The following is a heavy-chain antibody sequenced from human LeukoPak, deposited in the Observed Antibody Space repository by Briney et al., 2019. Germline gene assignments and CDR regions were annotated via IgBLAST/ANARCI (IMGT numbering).Heavy chain of an antibody. J-gene: IGHJ4*02. V-gene: IGHV3-7*01. Sequence: PGGSLRPSCAASGFTFSSYEMNWVRQAPGKGLEWVANIKEDGSEKYYADSVKGRFTISRDNAKNSLYLQMSSLRVEDTAVYYCARTTLNSKWDGGFFINWGQGTLVTVSS. CDR1: GFTFSSYE. CDR3: ARTTLNSKWDGGFFIN. D-gene: IGHD3-10*01. CDR2: IKEDGSEK.